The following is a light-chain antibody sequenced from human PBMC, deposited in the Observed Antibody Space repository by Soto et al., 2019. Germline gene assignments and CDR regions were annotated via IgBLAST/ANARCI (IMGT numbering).Light chain of an antibody. CDR2: GAS. V-gene: IGKV3-15*01. J-gene: IGKJ1*01. CDR3: QQYNNWSPWT. CDR1: QSVSSN. Sequence: EIVMTQSPATVSVSPGERATLSCRASQSVSSNLAWYQQKPGQAPRLLIYGASTRATGIPARFSGSGSGTEFTLLISSLQPADFSVYYCQQYNNWSPWTFGQGTKVEIK.